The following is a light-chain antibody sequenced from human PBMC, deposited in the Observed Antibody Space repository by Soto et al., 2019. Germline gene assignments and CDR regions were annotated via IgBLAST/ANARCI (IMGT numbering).Light chain of an antibody. V-gene: IGKV3-11*01. CDR3: QQRTNWPHT. CDR2: DAS. CDR1: QSVSSY. Sequence: EIVLTHSPSTLSLSPGSRATLSCMASQSVSSYLAWYQQKPGQSPRLLIYDASNRATGIPVRFSGSGSGTDFTLTISSLETEDFAVYYCQQRTNWPHTFGQGTRLEIK. J-gene: IGKJ5*01.